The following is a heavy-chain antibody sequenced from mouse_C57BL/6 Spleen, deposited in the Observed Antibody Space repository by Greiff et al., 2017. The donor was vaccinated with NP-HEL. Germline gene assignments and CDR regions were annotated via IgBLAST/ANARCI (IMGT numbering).Heavy chain of an antibody. CDR1: GFTFSSYA. CDR3: TREIYYYGSSPFAY. V-gene: IGHV5-9-1*02. Sequence: EVQRVESGEGLVKPGGSLKLSCAASGFTFSSYAMSWVRQTPEKRLEWVAYISSGGDYIYYADTVKGRFTISRDNARNTLYLQMSSLKSEDTAMYYCTREIYYYGSSPFAYWGQGTLVTVSA. CDR2: ISSGGDYI. J-gene: IGHJ3*01. D-gene: IGHD1-1*01.